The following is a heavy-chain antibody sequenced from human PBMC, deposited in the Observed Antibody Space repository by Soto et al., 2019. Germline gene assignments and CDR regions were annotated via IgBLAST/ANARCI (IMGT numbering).Heavy chain of an antibody. J-gene: IGHJ6*03. CDR2: MNPNSGNT. V-gene: IGHV1-8*01. D-gene: IGHD3-10*01. Sequence: QVQLVQSGAEVKKPGASVKVSCKASGYTFTSYDINWVRQATGQGLEWMGWMNPNSGNTGYAQKFQGRVTMTRNTSISTAYMELSSLRSEDTAGYYCARRVREVTYYYYMEVWGKGTTITVSS. CDR3: ARRVREVTYYYYMEV. CDR1: GYTFTSYD.